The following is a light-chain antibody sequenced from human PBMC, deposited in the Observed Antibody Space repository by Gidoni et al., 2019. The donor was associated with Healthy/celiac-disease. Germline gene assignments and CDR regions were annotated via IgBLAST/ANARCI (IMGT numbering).Light chain of an antibody. J-gene: IGKJ2*01. V-gene: IGKV1-39*01. CDR2: AAS. CDR1: QSISSY. Sequence: DIQMTHTPSSLSASVGDRVTITCRASQSISSYLNWYQQKPGQAPKLLIYAASSLQSGVPSRFSGSGSGTDFTLTISSLQPEDFATYYCQQSYSTPYTFGQGTKLEIK. CDR3: QQSYSTPYT.